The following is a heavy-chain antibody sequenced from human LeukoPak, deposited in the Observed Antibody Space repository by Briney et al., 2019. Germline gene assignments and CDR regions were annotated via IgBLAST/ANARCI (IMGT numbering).Heavy chain of an antibody. CDR3: ARYYYDRSGYCFDY. J-gene: IGHJ4*02. CDR2: IYYSGST. D-gene: IGHD3-22*01. V-gene: IGHV4-59*08. CDR1: GGSISTYY. Sequence: PETLSLTCTVSGGSISTYYWSWIRQPPGKGLEWIGYIYYSGSTNYNPSLKSRVTISVDTSKNQFSLKLSSVTAADTAVYYCARYYYDRSGYCFDYWGQGTLVTVSS.